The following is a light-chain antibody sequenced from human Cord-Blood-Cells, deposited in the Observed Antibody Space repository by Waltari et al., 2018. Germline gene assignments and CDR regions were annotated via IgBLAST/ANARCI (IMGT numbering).Light chain of an antibody. J-gene: IGKJ1*01. V-gene: IGKV3-20*01. CDR3: QQYGSSPWT. CDR2: GAS. CDR1: QSVSSSY. Sequence: IVLTQSPGTLSLSPGESATLSCRASQSVSSSYLAWYQQKPGQAPRLLIYGASSRATGLPDRFSGSGSGTDFTLTISRLEPEDFAVYYCQQYGSSPWTFGQGTKVEIK.